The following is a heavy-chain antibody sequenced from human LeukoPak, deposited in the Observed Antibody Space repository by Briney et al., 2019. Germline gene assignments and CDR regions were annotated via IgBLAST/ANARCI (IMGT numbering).Heavy chain of an antibody. CDR1: GFTFDGYA. Sequence: GGSLRLSCAASGFTFDGYAMHWVRQAPGKGLEWVSGISWNSGSIGYADSVKGRFTISRDNAKNSLYLQMNSLRAEDTALYYCAKEDHYYYYGMDVWGQGTTVTVTS. V-gene: IGHV3-9*01. CDR3: AKEDHYYYYGMDV. J-gene: IGHJ6*02. CDR2: ISWNSGSI.